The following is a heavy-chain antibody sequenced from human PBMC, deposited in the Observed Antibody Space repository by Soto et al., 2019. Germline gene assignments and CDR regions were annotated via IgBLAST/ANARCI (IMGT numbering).Heavy chain of an antibody. Sequence: SETPALTFAVHGGSFSGYDWSWIRQPPGKGLEWIGEIHHSGSTNYNPSLKSRVTISIDTSKNQFSLKLRSVTAADTAVYYCARRGGGYFSYYFDYWGQGTLVTVSS. CDR1: GGSFSGYD. CDR2: IHHSGST. CDR3: ARRGGGYFSYYFDY. V-gene: IGHV4-34*01. J-gene: IGHJ4*02. D-gene: IGHD3-16*01.